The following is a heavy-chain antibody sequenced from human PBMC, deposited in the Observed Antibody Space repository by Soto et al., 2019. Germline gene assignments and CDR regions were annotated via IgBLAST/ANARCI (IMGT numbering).Heavy chain of an antibody. Sequence: GGSLRLSCAASGFTFSSYAMHWVRQAPGKGLEWVAVISYDGSNKYYADSVKGRFTIARDNAKNTLYLQMNSLRAEDAAVYYCPGVPSRRSGSGDAFDIWGQGTMVTVSS. J-gene: IGHJ3*02. V-gene: IGHV3-30*04. CDR3: PGVPSRRSGSGDAFDI. CDR1: GFTFSSYA. CDR2: ISYDGSNK. D-gene: IGHD1-26*01.